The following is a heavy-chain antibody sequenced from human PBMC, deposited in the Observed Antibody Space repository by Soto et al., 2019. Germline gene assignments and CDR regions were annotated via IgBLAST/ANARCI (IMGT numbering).Heavy chain of an antibody. CDR1: GGSISYYY. J-gene: IGHJ6*02. Sequence: QVQLQESGPGLVKPSETLSLTCTVSGGSISYYYWSWIRQPPGKGLEWIGYIYYSGSTNYNPSLKGRVTMYVGTSKNQFSLKLSSVTAADTAVYYCARGSYYYFAMDVWGQGTTVTVSS. V-gene: IGHV4-59*01. CDR3: ARGSYYYFAMDV. CDR2: IYYSGST.